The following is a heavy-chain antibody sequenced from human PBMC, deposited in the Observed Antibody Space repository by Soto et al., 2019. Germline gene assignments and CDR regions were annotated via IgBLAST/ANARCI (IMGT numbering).Heavy chain of an antibody. V-gene: IGHV1-69*04. J-gene: IGHJ3*02. Sequence: QVQLVQSGPEVKKPGSSVKVSCQVSGGTFSTYGITWVRQAPGQGLEWMGRIIPILDIADYAQKFQGRVTITADRSTNTAYMELSSLRSEDTAVYLCARGADGVVSESAFDIWGQGTMVTVSS. CDR2: IIPILDIA. D-gene: IGHD2-8*02. CDR1: GGTFSTYG. CDR3: ARGADGVVSESAFDI.